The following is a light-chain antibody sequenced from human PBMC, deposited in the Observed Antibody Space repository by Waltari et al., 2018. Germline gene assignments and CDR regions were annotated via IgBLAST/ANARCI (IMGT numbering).Light chain of an antibody. J-gene: IGLJ1*01. CDR2: DVS. V-gene: IGLV2-14*03. CDR3: CSYTTTDTYV. Sequence: SALPQPASVSGSPGQSITIYCTGTSSDVGTYDYVSWYQQHPGKAPKLIIYDVSKRPSGVSNRFSGSTSGYTASLTISGLQSEDEADYYCCSYTTTDTYVFGSGTKVTVL. CDR1: SSDVGTYDY.